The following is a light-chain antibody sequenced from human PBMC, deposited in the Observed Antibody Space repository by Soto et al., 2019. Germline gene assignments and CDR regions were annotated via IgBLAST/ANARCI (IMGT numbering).Light chain of an antibody. CDR1: SSDIGNYNY. Sequence: QSALTQPASVSGSPGQSITISCSGTSSDIGNYNYVSWYQQHPGKAPKLMIYDVSNRPSGVSNRFSGSKSGNTASLTISGLQPQDEADYYCSSYTTTSTLVFGGGTKVTVL. CDR3: SSYTTTSTLV. V-gene: IGLV2-14*03. J-gene: IGLJ3*02. CDR2: DVS.